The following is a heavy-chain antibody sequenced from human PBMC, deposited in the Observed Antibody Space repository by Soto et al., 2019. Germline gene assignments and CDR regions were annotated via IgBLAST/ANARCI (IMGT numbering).Heavy chain of an antibody. CDR3: AKNPGYYYDSTGYHFDY. Sequence: SVKVSCKASGFTFTSSAVQWVRQARGQRLEWIGWIVVGSGNTNYAQKFQERVTITRDMSTSTAYMELSSLRSEDTAVYYCAKNPGYYYDSTGYHFDYWGQGTLVTVSS. V-gene: IGHV1-58*01. D-gene: IGHD3-22*01. J-gene: IGHJ4*02. CDR1: GFTFTSSA. CDR2: IVVGSGNT.